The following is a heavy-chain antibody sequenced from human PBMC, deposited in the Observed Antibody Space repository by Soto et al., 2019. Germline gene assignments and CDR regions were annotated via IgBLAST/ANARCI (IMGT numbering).Heavy chain of an antibody. Sequence: SETLSLTCTVSGSISGYYLSWIRQPPGKGLEWIGYIYYSGSTNYNPSLKSRVTISVDTSKNQLSLKVNSVTAADTAVYYCARHVNIAVAGTGFDYWGQGTPVTVSS. CDR2: IYYSGST. J-gene: IGHJ4*02. D-gene: IGHD6-19*01. CDR3: ARHVNIAVAGTGFDY. V-gene: IGHV4-59*08. CDR1: GSISGYY.